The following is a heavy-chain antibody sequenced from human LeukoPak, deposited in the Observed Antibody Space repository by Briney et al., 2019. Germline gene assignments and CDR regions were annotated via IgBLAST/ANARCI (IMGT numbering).Heavy chain of an antibody. D-gene: IGHD5-18*01. CDR1: GVSISSGDYY. V-gene: IGHV4-39*01. CDR3: ARHRTAINRYGLYDAFDI. Sequence: SETLSLTCIVSGVSISSGDYYWGWIRQPPGKGLEWIGSIYYSGRTYYNTPLKSRVTISEDTSMNQFSLKLSFVTAADSAVYYCARHRTAINRYGLYDAFDIWGRGTMVTVSS. J-gene: IGHJ3*02. CDR2: IYYSGRT.